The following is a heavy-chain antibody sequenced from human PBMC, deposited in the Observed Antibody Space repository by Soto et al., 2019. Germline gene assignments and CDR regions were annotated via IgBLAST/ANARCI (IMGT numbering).Heavy chain of an antibody. D-gene: IGHD1-26*01. Sequence: GSLRLSCAASGFTFISYSMNWVRQAPWKGLEWVSSISSSSSYIYYADSVKGRFTISRDNAKNSLYLQMNSLRAEDTAVYYCARDQVGATYYYYGMDVWGQGTKVTVSS. CDR2: ISSSSSYI. CDR1: GFTFISYS. J-gene: IGHJ6*02. V-gene: IGHV3-21*01. CDR3: ARDQVGATYYYYGMDV.